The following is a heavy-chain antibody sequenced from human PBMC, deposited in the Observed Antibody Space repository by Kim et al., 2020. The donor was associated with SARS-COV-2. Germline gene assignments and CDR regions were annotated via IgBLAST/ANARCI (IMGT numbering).Heavy chain of an antibody. V-gene: IGHV4-59*13. CDR3: ARGQLLYGSYYGMDV. CDR2: IYYSGST. CDR1: GGSISSYY. J-gene: IGHJ6*02. D-gene: IGHD6-13*01. Sequence: SETLSLTCTVSGGSISSYYWSWIRQPPGKGLEWIGYIYYSGSTNYNPSLKSRVTISVDTSKNQFSLKLSSVTAADTAVYYCARGQLLYGSYYGMDVWGQGTTVTVSS.